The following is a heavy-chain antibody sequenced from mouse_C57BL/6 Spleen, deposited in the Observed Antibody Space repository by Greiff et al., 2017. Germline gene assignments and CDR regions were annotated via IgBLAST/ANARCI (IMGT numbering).Heavy chain of an antibody. Sequence: EVQVVESGGGLVQPKGSLKLSCAASGFTFNTYAMHWVRQAPGKGLEWVARISSKSSNYATYYADSVKDRFTISRDDSKSMLYLQMNNLKTEDTAMYYCVRARIYYGYDRYFDVWGTGTTVTVSS. D-gene: IGHD2-2*01. V-gene: IGHV10-3*01. CDR2: ISSKSSNYAT. J-gene: IGHJ1*03. CDR3: VRARIYYGYDRYFDV. CDR1: GFTFNTYA.